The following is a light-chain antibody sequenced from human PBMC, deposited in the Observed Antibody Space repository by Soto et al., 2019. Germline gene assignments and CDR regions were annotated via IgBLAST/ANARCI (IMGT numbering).Light chain of an antibody. J-gene: IGLJ3*02. CDR3: SSYAGSSNWV. V-gene: IGLV2-8*01. CDR2: EVS. Sequence: QSALTQPPSASGSPGRSVTISCTGTSSDVGGYNYVSWYQQHPGKAPKLMIYEVSKRPSGVPDRFSGSKSGNTASLTVSGLQVEDEADYYCSSYAGSSNWVFGEGTKLTVL. CDR1: SSDVGGYNY.